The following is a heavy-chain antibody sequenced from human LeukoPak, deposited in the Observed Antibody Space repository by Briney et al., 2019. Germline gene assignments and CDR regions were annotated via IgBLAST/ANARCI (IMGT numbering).Heavy chain of an antibody. V-gene: IGHV4-59*08. CDR3: ARHAYYYDRSGSYEAFDI. D-gene: IGHD3-22*01. CDR1: GGSISSYY. Sequence: PSETLSLTCTVSGGSISSYYWSWIRQPPGKGLEWIGSMYYSGSTNYKPSLKSRVTISVDTSKNQFSLKLSSVTAADTAVYYCARHAYYYDRSGSYEAFDIWGQGTMVTVSS. J-gene: IGHJ3*02. CDR2: MYYSGST.